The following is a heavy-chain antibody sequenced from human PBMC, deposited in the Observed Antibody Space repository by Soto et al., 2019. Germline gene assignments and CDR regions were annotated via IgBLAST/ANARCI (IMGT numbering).Heavy chain of an antibody. Sequence: PGGSLRLSCAASAFTFRSYAISWVRQAQGKGLEWVSAITASDDTTYYADSVKSRFTISRDNSKNTLYLRMNSLRAEDTAVYYCANVRPPRDCTSTSCLCALDIWGQGTMVTVSS. J-gene: IGHJ3*02. V-gene: IGHV3-23*01. CDR2: ITASDDTT. CDR3: ANVRPPRDCTSTSCLCALDI. CDR1: AFTFRSYA. D-gene: IGHD2-2*01.